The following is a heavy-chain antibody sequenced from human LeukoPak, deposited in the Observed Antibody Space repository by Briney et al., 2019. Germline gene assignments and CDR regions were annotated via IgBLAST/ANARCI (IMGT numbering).Heavy chain of an antibody. CDR1: GFTFSSYS. V-gene: IGHV3-48*04. Sequence: PGGSLRLSCAASGFTFSSYSMNWVRQAPGKGLEWVSYISGSSSTIYYADSVKGRFTISRDNAKNSLYLQMNSLRAEDTAVYYCARGIRAGIYYFDYWGQGTLVTVSS. CDR2: ISGSSSTI. D-gene: IGHD6-19*01. CDR3: ARGIRAGIYYFDY. J-gene: IGHJ4*02.